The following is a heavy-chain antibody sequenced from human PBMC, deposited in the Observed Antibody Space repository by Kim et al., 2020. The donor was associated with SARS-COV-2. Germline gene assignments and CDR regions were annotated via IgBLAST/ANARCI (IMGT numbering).Heavy chain of an antibody. CDR2: IIPMSGTV. V-gene: IGHV1-69*13. Sequence: SVKVSCKISAGTFSRSAMNWVREAPGQGLEWMGQIIPMSGTVNYAQKFQGRVTITADEATNTAYLDLNSLKSEDSAIYYCARDAGPHSTGLYPRFWGQGTLVSVSS. D-gene: IGHD6-19*01. CDR1: AGTFSRSA. CDR3: ARDAGPHSTGLYPRF. J-gene: IGHJ4*02.